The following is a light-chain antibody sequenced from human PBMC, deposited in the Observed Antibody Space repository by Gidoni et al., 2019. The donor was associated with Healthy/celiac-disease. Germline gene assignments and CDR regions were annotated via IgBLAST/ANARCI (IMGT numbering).Light chain of an antibody. CDR1: QSVSSY. J-gene: IGKJ4*01. Sequence: EIVLTQSPATLSLSPGEIATIPCRASQSVSSYLAWYQQKPGQAPRLLIYDASNRATGIPARFSGSGSGTDFTLTISSLEPEDFAVYYCQQRSNWPPSFGGGTKVEIK. CDR3: QQRSNWPPS. CDR2: DAS. V-gene: IGKV3-11*01.